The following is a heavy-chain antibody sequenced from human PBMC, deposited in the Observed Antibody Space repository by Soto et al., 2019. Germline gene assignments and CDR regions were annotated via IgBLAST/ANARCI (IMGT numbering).Heavy chain of an antibody. CDR1: DGAFSTYY. CDR2: IYYSGST. V-gene: IGHV4-59*08. Sequence: SETPSLTCTASDGAFSTYYGSWIRQPPGKGLEWSGYIYYSGSTNYNPSLKSRVTISVDTSKTQFSLKLTSVTAAATAVSYCARKTTEPSRSYDILTGYTITNYYYYMDVWGKGTTVTVSS. J-gene: IGHJ6*03. CDR3: ARKTTEPSRSYDILTGYTITNYYYYMDV. D-gene: IGHD3-9*01.